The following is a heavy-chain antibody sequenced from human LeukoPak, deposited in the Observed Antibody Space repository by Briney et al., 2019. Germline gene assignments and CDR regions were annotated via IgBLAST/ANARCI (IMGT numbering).Heavy chain of an antibody. CDR2: ISYDGSNK. D-gene: IGHD3-22*01. CDR1: GFTFSSYA. V-gene: IGHV3-30*04. J-gene: IGHJ4*02. Sequence: GGSLRLSCAASGFTFSSYAMHWVRQAPGKGLEWVAVISYDGSNKYYADSVKGRFTISRDNSKNTLYLQMNSLRAEDTAVYYCASWDSSGYYPIDYWGQGTLVTVSS. CDR3: ASWDSSGYYPIDY.